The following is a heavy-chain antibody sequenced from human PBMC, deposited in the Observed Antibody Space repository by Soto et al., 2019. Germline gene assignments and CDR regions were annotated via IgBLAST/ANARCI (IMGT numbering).Heavy chain of an antibody. D-gene: IGHD6-19*01. CDR2: IYPGDSDT. V-gene: IGHV5-51*01. Sequence: GESLKISCNGSGYSFTSYWIGWVRQMPGKGLEWMGIIYPGDSDTRYSPSLQGQVTISADKSISTAYLQWSSLKASDTAMYYCARWSPQWLAGVWGQGTLVTVSS. J-gene: IGHJ4*02. CDR1: GYSFTSYW. CDR3: ARWSPQWLAGV.